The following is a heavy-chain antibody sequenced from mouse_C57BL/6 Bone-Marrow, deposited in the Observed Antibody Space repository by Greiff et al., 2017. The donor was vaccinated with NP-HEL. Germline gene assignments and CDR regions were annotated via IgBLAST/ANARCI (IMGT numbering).Heavy chain of an antibody. V-gene: IGHV1-50*01. Sequence: VQLQQSGAELVKPGASVKLSCKASGYTFTSYWMQWVKQRPGQGLEWIGEIDPSDSYTNYNQKFKGKATLTVDTSSSTAYMQRSSLTSEDSAVYYCAREGFITDWYFDVWGTGTTVTVSS. CDR2: IDPSDSYT. CDR1: GYTFTSYW. CDR3: AREGFITDWYFDV. J-gene: IGHJ1*03. D-gene: IGHD1-1*01.